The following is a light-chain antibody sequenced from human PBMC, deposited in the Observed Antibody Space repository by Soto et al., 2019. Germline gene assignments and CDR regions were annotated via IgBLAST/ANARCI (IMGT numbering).Light chain of an antibody. V-gene: IGKV3-11*01. CDR2: DAS. CDR1: QSVSSY. CDR3: QQRSNWPIT. J-gene: IGKJ5*01. Sequence: IVLTQTPATLSLSPAERATLSFMAIQSVSSYLAWYQQKPGQAPRLLIYDASNRATGIPARFSGSGSGTDFTLTISSLEPEDFAVYYCQQRSNWPITFGQGTRLEI.